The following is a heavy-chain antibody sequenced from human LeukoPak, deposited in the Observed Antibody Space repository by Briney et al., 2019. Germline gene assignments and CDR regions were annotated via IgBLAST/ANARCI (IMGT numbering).Heavy chain of an antibody. D-gene: IGHD3-10*01. CDR3: ARDRGWFGEVSYPTFFYYGMDV. Sequence: PSETLSLTCTVSGVSISSYSWSWIRQSPGKGLEWIGYMYFRGSTDYNPSLKSRVTISVDTSKSQLSLRLSSVTAADTAVYYCARDRGWFGEVSYPTFFYYGMDVWGQGTTVTVSS. CDR1: GVSISSYS. V-gene: IGHV4-59*01. J-gene: IGHJ6*02. CDR2: MYFRGST.